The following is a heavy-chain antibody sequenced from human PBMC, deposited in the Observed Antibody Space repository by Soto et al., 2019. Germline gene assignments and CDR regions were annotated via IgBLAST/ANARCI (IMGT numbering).Heavy chain of an antibody. CDR1: GGTFSSYA. CDR3: ASSRITMVPYGMDV. V-gene: IGHV1-3*01. J-gene: IGHJ6*02. Sequence: ASVKVSCKASGGTFSSYAIGWVRQAPGQGLEWMGWINAGNGNTKYSQKFQGRVTITRDTSASTAYMELSSLRSEDTAVYYCASSRITMVPYGMDVWGQGTTVTVSS. CDR2: INAGNGNT. D-gene: IGHD3-10*01.